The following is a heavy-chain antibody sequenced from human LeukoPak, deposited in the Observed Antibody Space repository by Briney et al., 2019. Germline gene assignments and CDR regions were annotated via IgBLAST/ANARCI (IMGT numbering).Heavy chain of an antibody. D-gene: IGHD3/OR15-3a*01. CDR1: GGSISSYY. V-gene: IGHV4-59*01. Sequence: PSETLSLTCTVSGGSISSYYWSWIWQPPGKGLEWIGYIYYSGSTNYNPSLKSRVTISVDTSKNQFSLKLSSVTAADTAVYYCASLHGLSAFDIWGQGTMVTVSS. CDR3: ASLHGLSAFDI. J-gene: IGHJ3*02. CDR2: IYYSGST.